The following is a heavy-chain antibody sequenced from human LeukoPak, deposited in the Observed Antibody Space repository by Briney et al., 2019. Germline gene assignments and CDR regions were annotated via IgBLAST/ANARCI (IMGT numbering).Heavy chain of an antibody. Sequence: PGGSLRLSCAASGFTFSNYDMHWVRQAPGKGLEWVAVISYDGTNKYYADSVKGRFTISRDNSKSTLYLQMNSLRAEDTAVYYCAKGNDFVYWGQGTLVTVSS. CDR1: GFTFSNYD. V-gene: IGHV3-30*18. D-gene: IGHD3-3*01. J-gene: IGHJ4*02. CDR3: AKGNDFVY. CDR2: ISYDGTNK.